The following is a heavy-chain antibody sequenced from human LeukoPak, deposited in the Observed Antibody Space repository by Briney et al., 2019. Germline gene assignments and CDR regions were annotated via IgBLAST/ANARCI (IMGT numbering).Heavy chain of an antibody. CDR3: ARGRKTGYYGSGSYDYYYGMDV. D-gene: IGHD3-10*01. V-gene: IGHV1-69*04. J-gene: IGHJ6*02. CDR1: GGTFSSYA. Sequence: GASVKVSCKASGGTFSSYAISWVRQAPGQGLEWMGRIIPIFGIANYAQKFQGRVTITADKSTSTAYMELSSLRSEDTAVYYCARGRKTGYYGSGSYDYYYGMDVWGQGTTVTVSS. CDR2: IIPIFGIA.